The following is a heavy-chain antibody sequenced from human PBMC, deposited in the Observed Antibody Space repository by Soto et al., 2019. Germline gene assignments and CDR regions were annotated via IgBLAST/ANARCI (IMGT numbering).Heavy chain of an antibody. CDR3: AKEGGSYYFDY. V-gene: IGHV3-64*01. CDR2: FSSNGGGT. Sequence: EVQLVESGGGLVQPGGSLRLSCAASGFTFSSYAMHWVRQAPGKGLEYVSTFSSNGGGTYYANSVKGRFTISRDNFKNTLYLQMGSLRAEDMAIYYCAKEGGSYYFDYWGQGTLVTVSS. CDR1: GFTFSSYA. D-gene: IGHD1-26*01. J-gene: IGHJ4*02.